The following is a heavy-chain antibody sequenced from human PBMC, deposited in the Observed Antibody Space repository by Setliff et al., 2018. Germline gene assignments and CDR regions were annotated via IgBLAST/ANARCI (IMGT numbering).Heavy chain of an antibody. CDR1: GGSISNSTFY. D-gene: IGHD5-12*01. CDR3: ARGGTFRYFDF. Sequence: PSETLSLTCTVSGGSISNSTFYWGWIRQPPGKGLEWIGSINYHGNIFHDGTTHSTYYNPSLKSRVTISIDTSKNQFSLKLRSVTAADTAVYYCARGGTFRYFDFWGQGAPVTVSS. CDR2: INYHGNIFHDGTTHST. V-gene: IGHV4-39*07. J-gene: IGHJ4*02.